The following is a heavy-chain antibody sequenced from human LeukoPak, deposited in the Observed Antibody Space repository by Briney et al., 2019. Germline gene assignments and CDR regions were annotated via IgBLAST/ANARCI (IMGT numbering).Heavy chain of an antibody. CDR2: IIPILGIA. CDR1: GGTFSSYA. J-gene: IGHJ4*02. Sequence: GASVKVSCKASGGTFSSYAISWVRQAPGQGLEWMGRIIPILGIANYAQKFQGRVTITADKSTSTAYMELSSLRSEDTAVYYCARVDTAMVTSYYFDYWGQGTLVTVSS. CDR3: ARVDTAMVTSYYFDY. D-gene: IGHD5-18*01. V-gene: IGHV1-69*04.